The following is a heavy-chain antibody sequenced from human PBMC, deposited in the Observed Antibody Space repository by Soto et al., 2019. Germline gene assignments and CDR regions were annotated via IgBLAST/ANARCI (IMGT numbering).Heavy chain of an antibody. V-gene: IGHV3-33*01. CDR3: ARYPNRYDSSGYYPYY. Sequence: QVQLVESGGGVVQPGRSLRLSCAASGFTFSSYGMHWVRQAPGKGLAWVAVIWYDGSNKYYADSVKGRFTISRDNSKNTLYLQMNSLRAEDPAVYYCARYPNRYDSSGYYPYYWGQGTLVTVSS. CDR1: GFTFSSYG. CDR2: IWYDGSNK. J-gene: IGHJ4*02. D-gene: IGHD3-22*01.